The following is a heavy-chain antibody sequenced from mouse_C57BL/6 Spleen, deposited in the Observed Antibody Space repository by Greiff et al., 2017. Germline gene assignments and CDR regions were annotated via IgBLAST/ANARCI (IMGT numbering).Heavy chain of an antibody. CDR3: ASSPYYYGSSYHFDY. V-gene: IGHV1-58*01. Sequence: VHVKQSGAELVRPGSSVKMSCKTSGYTFTSYGINWVKQRPGQGLEWIGYIYIGNGYTEYNEKFKGKATLTSDTSSSTAYMQLSSLTSEDSAIYFCASSPYYYGSSYHFDYWGQGTTLTVPS. J-gene: IGHJ2*01. D-gene: IGHD1-1*01. CDR1: GYTFTSYG. CDR2: IYIGNGYT.